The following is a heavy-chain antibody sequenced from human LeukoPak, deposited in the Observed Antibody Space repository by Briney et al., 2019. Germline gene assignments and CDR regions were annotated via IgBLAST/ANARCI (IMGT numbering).Heavy chain of an antibody. D-gene: IGHD5-18*01. V-gene: IGHV4-31*03. CDR2: IYYSGST. CDR1: GGSISSGGYY. J-gene: IGHJ4*02. Sequence: SQTLSLTRTVSGGSISSGGYYWSWIRQHPGKGLEWIGYIYYSGSTYYNPSLKSRVTISVDTSKNQFSLKLSSVTAADTAVYYCATIVDTVSPAAFGYWGQGTLVTVSS. CDR3: ATIVDTVSPAAFGY.